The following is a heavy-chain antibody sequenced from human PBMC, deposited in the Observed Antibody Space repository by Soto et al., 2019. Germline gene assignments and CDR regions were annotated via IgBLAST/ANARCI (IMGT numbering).Heavy chain of an antibody. Sequence: QVQLVESGGGLVKPGGSLRLSCAASGFTFSDSFMSWSRQTPGKGLEWLSYISGRAGNIYYADSVRGRFTISRDNAKNSVYLQMNSLGAEDTAVYYCAGDQGPNYMAVWGKGTTVTVS. CDR1: GFTFSDSF. J-gene: IGHJ6*03. V-gene: IGHV3-11*01. CDR2: ISGRAGNI. CDR3: AGDQGPNYMAV.